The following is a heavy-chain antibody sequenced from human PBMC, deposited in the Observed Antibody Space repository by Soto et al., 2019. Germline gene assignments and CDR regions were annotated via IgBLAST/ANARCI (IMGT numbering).Heavy chain of an antibody. CDR3: ASVRGAYYYAMDV. J-gene: IGHJ6*02. Sequence: QVQLQESGPGLVKPSGTLSLTCAVSGGSISSSNWWSWVRQPPGKGLEWIGEIYHSGSTNYNPSLKSRVPXSXAXXENQFSLKLSSVTAADTAVYYCASVRGAYYYAMDVWGQGTTVTVSS. CDR1: GGSISSSNW. V-gene: IGHV4-4*02. CDR2: IYHSGST. D-gene: IGHD3-10*02.